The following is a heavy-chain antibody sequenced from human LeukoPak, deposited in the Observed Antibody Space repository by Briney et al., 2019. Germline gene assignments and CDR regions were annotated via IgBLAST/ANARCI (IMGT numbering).Heavy chain of an antibody. CDR1: GYTFTTYY. Sequence: ASVKVSCKASGYTFTTYYLHWVRQAPGQGLEWMGLTNPSGGSTSYAQKFQGRVTMTRDTSTSTVYMELSSLRSEDTAVYYCARIIAASATWDYWGQGTLVTVSS. J-gene: IGHJ4*02. CDR3: ARIIAASATWDY. V-gene: IGHV1-46*01. CDR2: TNPSGGST. D-gene: IGHD6-13*01.